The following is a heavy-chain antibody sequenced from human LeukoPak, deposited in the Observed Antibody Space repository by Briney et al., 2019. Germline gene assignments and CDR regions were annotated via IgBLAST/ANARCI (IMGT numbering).Heavy chain of an antibody. CDR2: IYYSGST. CDR3: ARDSSGGFDY. Sequence: SETLSLTCTVSGGSISSYYWSWIRQPPGKGLEWIGSIYYSGSTYYNPSLKSRVTISVDTSKNQFSLKLSSVTAADTAVYYCARDSSGGFDYWGQGTLVTVSS. CDR1: GGSISSYY. D-gene: IGHD2-15*01. V-gene: IGHV4-59*12. J-gene: IGHJ4*02.